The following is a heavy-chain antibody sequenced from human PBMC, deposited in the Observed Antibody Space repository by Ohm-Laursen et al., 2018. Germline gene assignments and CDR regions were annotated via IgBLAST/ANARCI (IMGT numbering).Heavy chain of an antibody. Sequence: ASVKVSCKASGYTFTSYYMHWVRQAPGQGLEWMGIINPSGGSTSYAQKFQGRVTTTRNTSISTAYMELSSLRSEDTAVYYCAREAKSYGYVFVYWGQGTLVTVSS. D-gene: IGHD5-18*01. CDR2: INPSGGST. CDR1: GYTFTSYY. J-gene: IGHJ4*02. CDR3: AREAKSYGYVFVY. V-gene: IGHV1-46*01.